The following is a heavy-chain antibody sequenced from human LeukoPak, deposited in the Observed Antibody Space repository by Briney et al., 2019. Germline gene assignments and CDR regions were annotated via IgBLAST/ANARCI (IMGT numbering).Heavy chain of an antibody. CDR3: ARDGDYGDGNY. J-gene: IGHJ4*02. CDR2: INHSGST. CDR1: GGSFSGYY. D-gene: IGHD4-17*01. Sequence: LETLSLTCAVYGGSFSGYYWSWIRQPPGKGLEWIGEINHSGSTNYNPSLKSRVTISVDTSKNQFSLKLSSVTAADTAVYYCARDGDYGDGNYWGQGTLVTVSS. V-gene: IGHV4-34*01.